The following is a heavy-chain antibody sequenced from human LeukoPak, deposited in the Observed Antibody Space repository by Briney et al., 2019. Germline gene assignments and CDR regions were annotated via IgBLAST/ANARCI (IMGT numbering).Heavy chain of an antibody. CDR3: ARDRWFDP. CDR1: GFTFSNYA. J-gene: IGHJ5*02. CDR2: ISGSGGST. V-gene: IGHV3-23*01. Sequence: GGSLRLSCAASGFTFSNYAMSWVRQAPGKGLEWVSGISGSGGSTYYADSVKGRLTISRDNSKNALYVQMNSLRAEDTAVYYCARDRWFDPWGQGTLVTVSS.